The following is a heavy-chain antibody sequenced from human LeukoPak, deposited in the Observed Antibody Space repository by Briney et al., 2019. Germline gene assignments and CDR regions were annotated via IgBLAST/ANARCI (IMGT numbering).Heavy chain of an antibody. CDR3: ARAAVGATADFDY. CDR1: GSTFTGYY. V-gene: IGHV1-2*02. Sequence: ASVKVSCKASGSTFTGYYMHWVRQAPGQGLEWMGWINPNSGGTNYAQKFQGRVTMTRDTSNSTAYMELRRLSSDDTAVYYCARAAVGATADFDYWGQGPLVTVSS. CDR2: INPNSGGT. J-gene: IGHJ4*02. D-gene: IGHD1-26*01.